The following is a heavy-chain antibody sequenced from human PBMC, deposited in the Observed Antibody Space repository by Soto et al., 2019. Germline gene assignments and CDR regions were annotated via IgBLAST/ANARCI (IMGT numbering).Heavy chain of an antibody. CDR3: ARDYAAAGWFDP. D-gene: IGHD6-13*01. CDR1: GGSISSYY. J-gene: IGHJ5*02. CDR2: IYYSGST. Sequence: PSETLSLTCTVSGGSISSYYWSWIRQPPGKGLEWIGYIYYSGSTNYNPSLKSRVTISVDTSKNQFSLKLSSVTAADTAVYYCARDYAAAGWFDPWGQGTLVTVSS. V-gene: IGHV4-59*01.